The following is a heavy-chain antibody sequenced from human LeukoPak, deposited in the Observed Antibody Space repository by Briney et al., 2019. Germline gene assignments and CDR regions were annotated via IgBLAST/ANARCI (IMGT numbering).Heavy chain of an antibody. Sequence: ASVKVSCKASGYTFTGYYMHWVRQAPGQGLEWMGWINPNSGGTNYAQKFQGGVTMTRDTSISTAYMELSRLRSDDTAVYYCARGPKGTVAGALFDPWGQGTLVTVSS. CDR2: INPNSGGT. D-gene: IGHD6-19*01. J-gene: IGHJ5*02. V-gene: IGHV1-2*02. CDR3: ARGPKGTVAGALFDP. CDR1: GYTFTGYY.